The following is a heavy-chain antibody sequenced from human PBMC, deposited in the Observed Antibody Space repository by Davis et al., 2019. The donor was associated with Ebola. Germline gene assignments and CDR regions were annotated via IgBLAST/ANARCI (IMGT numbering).Heavy chain of an antibody. CDR1: GFTFSSYG. V-gene: IGHV3-30*18. D-gene: IGHD6-19*01. CDR2: ISYDGSNK. Sequence: GESLKISCAASGFTFSSYGMHWVHQAPGKGLEWVAVISYDGSNKYYADSVKGRFTISRDNSKNTLYLQMNSLRAEDTAVYYCAKSSSPDYWGQGTLVTVSS. J-gene: IGHJ4*02. CDR3: AKSSSPDY.